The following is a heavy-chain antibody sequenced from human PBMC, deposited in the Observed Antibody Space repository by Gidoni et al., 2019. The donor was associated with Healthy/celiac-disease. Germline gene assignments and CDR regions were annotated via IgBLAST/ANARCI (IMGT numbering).Heavy chain of an antibody. CDR3: ARGVSSSSYDAFDI. CDR2: ISYDGSNK. Sequence: QVQLVESGGGVVQPGRSLRLSCAASGFTFSSYAMHWVRQAPGKGLEWVAVISYDGSNKYYADSVKGRFTISRDNSKNTLYLQMNSLRAEDTAVYYCARGVSSSSYDAFDIWGQGTMVTVSS. CDR1: GFTFSSYA. J-gene: IGHJ3*02. D-gene: IGHD6-6*01. V-gene: IGHV3-30-3*01.